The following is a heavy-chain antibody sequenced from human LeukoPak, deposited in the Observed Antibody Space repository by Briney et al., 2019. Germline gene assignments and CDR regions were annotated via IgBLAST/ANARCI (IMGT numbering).Heavy chain of an antibody. Sequence: PGGSLRLSCAGSGFIFSNYAMSWVRQAPGQGLEWVSTISNSGDATFYADAVKGRFTISRDNSKNTLYLQMYSLRAEDTAIYYCXXXXXXTXYFDYWGQGTLLTVSS. CDR3: XXXXXXTXYFDY. J-gene: IGHJ4*02. CDR1: GFIFSNYA. CDR2: ISNSGDAT. V-gene: IGHV3-23*01.